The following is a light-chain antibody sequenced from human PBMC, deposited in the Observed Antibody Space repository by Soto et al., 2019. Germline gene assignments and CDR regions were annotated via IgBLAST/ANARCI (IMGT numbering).Light chain of an antibody. J-gene: IGLJ3*02. V-gene: IGLV1-51*01. Sequence: QSVLTQPPSVSAAPGQKVTISCSGSSSNIGNNYVSWYQQLPGTAPKLLIYDVSKRPSGVPDRFSGSKSGNTASLTISGLQAEDEADYYCCSYAGSYTWVFGGGTKLTVL. CDR3: CSYAGSYTWV. CDR1: SSNIGNNY. CDR2: DVS.